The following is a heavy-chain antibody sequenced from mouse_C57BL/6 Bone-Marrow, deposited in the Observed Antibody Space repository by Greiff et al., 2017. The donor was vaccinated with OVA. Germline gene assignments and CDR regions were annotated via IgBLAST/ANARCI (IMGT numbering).Heavy chain of an antibody. CDR2: IDPSDSET. CDR1: GYTFTSYW. V-gene: IGHV1-52*01. J-gene: IGHJ1*03. D-gene: IGHD4-1*01. Sequence: QVQLQQPGAELVRPGSSVKLSCKASGYTFTSYWMHWVKQRPIQGLEWIGNIDPSDSETHYNQKFKDKATLTVDKSSSTAYMQLSRLTSEDSAVYYCASGLTGTSWYFDVWGTGTTVTVSS. CDR3: ASGLTGTSWYFDV.